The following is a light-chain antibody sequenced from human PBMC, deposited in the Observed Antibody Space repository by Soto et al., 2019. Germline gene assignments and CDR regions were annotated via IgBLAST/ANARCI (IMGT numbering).Light chain of an antibody. V-gene: IGKV3-20*01. J-gene: IGKJ1*01. CDR1: QSVSSSD. Sequence: VVLTHSPGTLSFSPGERSTHSCRASQSVSSSDLAWYQQKPGQAPRLLMYDASSRATGIPDRFSGSGSGTDFTLTISRLDPEDFAVYYCQQYGSSSWTFGQGTKVDIK. CDR2: DAS. CDR3: QQYGSSSWT.